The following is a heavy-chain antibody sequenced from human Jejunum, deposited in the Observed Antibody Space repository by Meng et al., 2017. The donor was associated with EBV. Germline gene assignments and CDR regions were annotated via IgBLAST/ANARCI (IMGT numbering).Heavy chain of an antibody. CDR2: INTNTGSP. D-gene: IGHD3-22*01. J-gene: IGHJ5*02. CDR3: AREIYYDRSGYPIWFDP. V-gene: IGHV7-4-1*02. Sequence: QVQLVQSGSESKMLGASVKVSCKASGYRFTSYPINWVRQAPGQRLEWMGWINTNTGSPTYAQGFTGRFVFSLDTSVNTAYVQISSLKAEDTAIYYCAREIYYDRSGYPIWFDPWGQGTLVTVSS. CDR1: GYRFTSYP.